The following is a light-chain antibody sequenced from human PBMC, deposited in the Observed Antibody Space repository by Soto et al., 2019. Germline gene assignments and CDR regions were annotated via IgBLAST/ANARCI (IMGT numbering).Light chain of an antibody. V-gene: IGLV1-40*01. Sequence: QSVLTQPPSVSGAPGQRVIISCTGSTSNIGAGYDVNWYQHLPGKAPKLLIYGHTNRPSGVPDRFSGSKSGTSASLAITGLQPEDEAVYYCQSSDMHPSGSGVFGGGTKLTVL. J-gene: IGLJ3*02. CDR3: QSSDMHPSGSGV. CDR2: GHT. CDR1: TSNIGAGYD.